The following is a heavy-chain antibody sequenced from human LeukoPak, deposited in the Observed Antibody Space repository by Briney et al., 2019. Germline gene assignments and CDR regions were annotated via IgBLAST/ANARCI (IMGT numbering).Heavy chain of an antibody. J-gene: IGHJ4*02. CDR3: ARATFYYGSGRSREGFDY. CDR2: ISGSVGTT. D-gene: IGHD3-10*01. Sequence: PGGSLRLSCAASGFTFNNNAMSWVRQAPGKGLEWVSAISGSVGTTYYADSVKGRFTISRDNSRNTLYLQMNSLRAEDTAVYYCARATFYYGSGRSREGFDYWGQGTLVTVSS. CDR1: GFTFNNNA. V-gene: IGHV3-23*01.